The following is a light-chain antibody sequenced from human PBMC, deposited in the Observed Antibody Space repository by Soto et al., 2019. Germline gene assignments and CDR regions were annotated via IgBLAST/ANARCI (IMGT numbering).Light chain of an antibody. CDR1: QSVSSN. CDR2: GAS. V-gene: IGKV3D-15*01. J-gene: IGKJ3*01. Sequence: IVMTPSPVTLSVSPGERATLSCRASQSVSSNLAWYQQKPGQAPRLFIYGASSRATGIPDRFSGSGSGTDFTLTISSLQSEDFALYYCQQYNTWPPTFGPGTKVDI. CDR3: QQYNTWPPT.